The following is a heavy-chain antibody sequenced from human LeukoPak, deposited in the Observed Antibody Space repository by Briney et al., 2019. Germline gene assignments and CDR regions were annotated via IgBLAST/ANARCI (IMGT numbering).Heavy chain of an antibody. V-gene: IGHV4-34*01. J-gene: IGHJ5*02. CDR1: GGSFSGYY. Sequence: SETLSLTCAVYGGSFSGYYWSWIRQPPGKGLEWIGEINHSGSTNYNPSLKSRVTISVDTSKNQFSLKLSSVTAADTAVYYCARDTGCSGGSCYLSWFDPWGQGTLVTASS. CDR2: INHSGST. D-gene: IGHD2-15*01. CDR3: ARDTGCSGGSCYLSWFDP.